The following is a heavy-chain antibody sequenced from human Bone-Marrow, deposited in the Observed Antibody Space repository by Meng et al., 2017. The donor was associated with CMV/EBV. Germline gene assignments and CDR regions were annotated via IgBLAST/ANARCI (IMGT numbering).Heavy chain of an antibody. D-gene: IGHD1-26*01. CDR3: ARCANAFATGGLVKYIDF. V-gene: IGHV4-34*08. Sequence: ESLKISCAASGFTFSSYWMSWVRQAPGKGLEWIGESDYNGGPHYNPSLGSRVTISVDKSKSQFSLSLTSVTVADTAVYFCARCANAFATGGLVKYIDFWSQGTLVTVSS. J-gene: IGHJ4*02. CDR1: GFTFSSYW. CDR2: SDYNGGP.